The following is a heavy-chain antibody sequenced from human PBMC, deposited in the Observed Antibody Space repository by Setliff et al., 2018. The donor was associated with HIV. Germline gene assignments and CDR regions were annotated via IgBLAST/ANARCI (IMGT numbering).Heavy chain of an antibody. CDR2: IHYNGRT. CDR1: GGSIGSGGYY. Sequence: SETLSLTCTVSGGSIGSGGYYWNWIRQYPVKGLEWIGHIHYNGRTLFNPALGTRLNMSVDTSENQFSLHLNSVTAADTAVYYCVRERRRSPLSYGLDVWGQGTTVTVSS. V-gene: IGHV4-31*03. CDR3: VRERRRSPLSYGLDV. J-gene: IGHJ6*02.